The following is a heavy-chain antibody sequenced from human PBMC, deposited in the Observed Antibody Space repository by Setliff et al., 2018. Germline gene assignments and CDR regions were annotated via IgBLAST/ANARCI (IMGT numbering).Heavy chain of an antibody. V-gene: IGHV1-18*04. Sequence: ASVKVSCKASGYTFSAFYIYWVRQAPGQGLEWMGWISAYNGNTNYAQKLQGRVTMTTDTSTSTAYMELRSLRSDDTAVYYCASVPYSSGWYAYWYFDLWGRGTLVTVSS. D-gene: IGHD6-19*01. J-gene: IGHJ2*01. CDR2: ISAYNGNT. CDR3: ASVPYSSGWYAYWYFDL. CDR1: GYTFSAFY.